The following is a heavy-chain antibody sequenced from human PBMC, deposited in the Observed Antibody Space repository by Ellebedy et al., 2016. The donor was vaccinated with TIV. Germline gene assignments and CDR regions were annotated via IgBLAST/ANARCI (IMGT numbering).Heavy chain of an antibody. CDR2: INTDGSST. V-gene: IGHV3-74*01. CDR3: ARESVRYFDWDS. J-gene: IGHJ4*02. Sequence: GGSLRLSCVASGFTLSGYWMHWVRQVPGKGLVWLSRINTDGSSTSYADLVEGRFTISRDNAKKTLYLEMSGLRVEDTAVYYCARESVRYFDWDSWGQGTLVTV. D-gene: IGHD3-9*01. CDR1: GFTLSGYW.